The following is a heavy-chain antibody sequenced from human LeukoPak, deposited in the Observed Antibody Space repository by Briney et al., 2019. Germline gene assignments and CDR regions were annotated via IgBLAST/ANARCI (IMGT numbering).Heavy chain of an antibody. J-gene: IGHJ4*02. D-gene: IGHD4-17*01. CDR3: ARALGATVTPPDY. CDR1: GLTFSSYW. V-gene: IGHV3-74*01. CDR2: INSEGSST. Sequence: PGGPLRLSCAASGLTFSSYWMHWVRQAPGKGLVWVSRINSEGSSTSYADSVKGRFNISRDNAKITLYLQMDSLRAEDMVVYYCARALGATVTPPDYWGQGTLVTVSS.